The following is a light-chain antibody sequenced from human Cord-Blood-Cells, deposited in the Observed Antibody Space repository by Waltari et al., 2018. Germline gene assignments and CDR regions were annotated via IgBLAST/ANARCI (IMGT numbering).Light chain of an antibody. J-gene: IGKJ2*01. CDR2: GAS. CDR3: QQYGSSPLT. CDR1: QSVSSSY. V-gene: IGKV3-20*01. Sequence: ELVLTQSPGTLSLSPGERATLSCRASQSVSSSYLAWYQQKPGQAPRLLIYGASNRATGIPDRFSGSGSGTDFTLTISRLEPEDFAVYYCQQYGSSPLTFGQGTKLEIK.